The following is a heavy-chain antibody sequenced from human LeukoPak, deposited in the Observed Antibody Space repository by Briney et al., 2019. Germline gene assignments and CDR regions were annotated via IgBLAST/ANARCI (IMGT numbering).Heavy chain of an antibody. CDR1: GFTFSTDA. CDR3: YHDGSALLYFDY. Sequence: GGSLRLSCAACGFTFSTDAMHWVRQGNGEGLESVSPTGHTADRYYPDSLKGQFTVSRENVKSSLSLQMNSLRAGDTAVYSLYHDGSALLYFDYWGQGTLVTVSS. V-gene: IGHV3-13*03. D-gene: IGHD3-22*01. J-gene: IGHJ4*02. CDR2: TGHTADR.